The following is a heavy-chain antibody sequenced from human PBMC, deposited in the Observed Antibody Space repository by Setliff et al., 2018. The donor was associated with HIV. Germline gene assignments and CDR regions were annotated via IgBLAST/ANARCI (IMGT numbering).Heavy chain of an antibody. Sequence: ASVKVSCKPSGQSFTNYDIHWLRRASGQGLEWMGWMNPKSGVSGSALKFHDRVTMTRDTSTLTLYMELSSLTSEDTAVYYCARAKAVGVVIITGGLDVWGQGTTVTV. CDR2: MNPKSGVS. D-gene: IGHD3-16*02. V-gene: IGHV1-8*01. CDR3: ARAKAVGVVIITGGLDV. CDR1: GQSFTNYD. J-gene: IGHJ6*02.